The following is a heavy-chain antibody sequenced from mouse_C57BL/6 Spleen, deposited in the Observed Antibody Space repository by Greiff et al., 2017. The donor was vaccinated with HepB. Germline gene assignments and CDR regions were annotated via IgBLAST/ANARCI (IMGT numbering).Heavy chain of an antibody. J-gene: IGHJ2*01. CDR1: GYTFTDYY. Sequence: VQLQQSGPELVKPGASVKISCKASGYTFTDYYMNWVKQSHGKSLEWIGDINPNNGGTSYNQKFKGKATLTVDKSSSTAYMELRSLTSEDSAVYYGARSRVVAVDYWGEGTTLPVSS. D-gene: IGHD1-1*01. V-gene: IGHV1-26*01. CDR3: ARSRVVAVDY. CDR2: INPNNGGT.